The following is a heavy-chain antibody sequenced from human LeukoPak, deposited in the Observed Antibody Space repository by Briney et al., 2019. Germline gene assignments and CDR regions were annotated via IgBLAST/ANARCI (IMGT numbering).Heavy chain of an antibody. Sequence: GGSLRLSCAASGFSFSNYNMNWVRQAPGKGLEWVSSISSSSSYIYYADSVKGRFTISRDNAKNSLYLQMNSLRAEDTAVYYCARDRDYSGGYFDYWGQGTLVTVSS. CDR2: ISSSSSYI. CDR3: ARDRDYSGGYFDY. D-gene: IGHD4-11*01. V-gene: IGHV3-21*01. J-gene: IGHJ4*02. CDR1: GFSFSNYN.